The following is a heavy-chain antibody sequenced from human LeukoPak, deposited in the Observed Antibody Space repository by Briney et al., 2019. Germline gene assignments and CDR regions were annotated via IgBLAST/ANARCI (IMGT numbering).Heavy chain of an antibody. D-gene: IGHD2-21*01. Sequence: PGGSLRLSCAASGFTFSSYAMHWVRQAPGKGLEWVAVISYDGSNKYYADSVKGRFTISRDNSKNTLYLQMNSLRAEDTAVYYCARSPLLWWDRSSWFDPWGQGTLVTVSS. CDR3: ARSPLLWWDRSSWFDP. V-gene: IGHV3-30-3*01. J-gene: IGHJ5*02. CDR2: ISYDGSNK. CDR1: GFTFSSYA.